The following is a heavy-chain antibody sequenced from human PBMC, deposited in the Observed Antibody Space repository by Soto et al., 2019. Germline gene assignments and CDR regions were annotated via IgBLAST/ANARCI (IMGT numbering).Heavy chain of an antibody. J-gene: IGHJ4*02. Sequence: QVQLVQSGAEVKKPGSSVKVSCKASGGTFSSYAISWVRQAPGQGLEWMGGIIPIFGTANYAQKFQGRVTIXXDXSXXTAYMARSSLRSEDTAVYYCASPPRPFYPLYAPETWGQGTLVTVSS. CDR1: GGTFSSYA. CDR3: ASPPRPFYPLYAPET. CDR2: IIPIFGTA. D-gene: IGHD2-8*01. V-gene: IGHV1-69*12.